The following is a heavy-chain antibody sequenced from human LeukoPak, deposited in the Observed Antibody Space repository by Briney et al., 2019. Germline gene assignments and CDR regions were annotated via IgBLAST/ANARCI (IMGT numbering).Heavy chain of an antibody. CDR3: ARDGSSSGWYYFDY. CDR2: ISSSSSYI. CDR1: GFTFSSYS. Sequence: GGSLRLSCAASGFTFSSYSMNWVRQAPGKGLEWVSSISSSSSYIYYADSVKGRFTISRDNAKNSLYLQMNSLRAGDTAVYYCARDGSSSGWYYFDYWGQGTLVTVSS. J-gene: IGHJ4*02. D-gene: IGHD6-19*01. V-gene: IGHV3-21*01.